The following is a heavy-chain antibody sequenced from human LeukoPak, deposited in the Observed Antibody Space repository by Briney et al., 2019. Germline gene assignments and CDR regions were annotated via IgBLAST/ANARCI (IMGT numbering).Heavy chain of an antibody. CDR2: INPNSGGT. D-gene: IGHD3-10*01. CDR3: ARDFNYYGSGSFPDY. Sequence: ASVKVSCKASGYTFTGYYMHWVRHAPGQGLEWMGWINPNSGGTNYAQKFQGRVTMTRDTSISTAYMELSRLRSDDTAVYYCARDFNYYGSGSFPDYWGQGTLVTVSS. V-gene: IGHV1-2*02. CDR1: GYTFTGYY. J-gene: IGHJ4*02.